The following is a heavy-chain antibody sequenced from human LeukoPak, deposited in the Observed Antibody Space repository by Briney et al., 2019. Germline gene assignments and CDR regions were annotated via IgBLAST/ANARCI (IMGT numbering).Heavy chain of an antibody. Sequence: VANRKEYRIEKNYVASVKGRFTISRDNAQNSVYLQMNSLRAEDTAMYYCARDVGSGWFDYWGQGTLVTVSS. V-gene: IGHV3-7*01. D-gene: IGHD6-19*01. J-gene: IGHJ4*02. CDR2: RKEYRIEK. CDR3: ARDVGSGWFDY.